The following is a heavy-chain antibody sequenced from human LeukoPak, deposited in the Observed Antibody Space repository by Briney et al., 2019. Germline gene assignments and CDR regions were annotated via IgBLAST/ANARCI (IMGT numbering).Heavy chain of an antibody. CDR1: GFTFSSYT. J-gene: IGHJ4*02. V-gene: IGHV3-30*01. CDR3: ARAGHYYDSSGYTQYYFDY. CDR2: ISYDGSNK. D-gene: IGHD3-22*01. Sequence: QSGRPLRLSGASSGFTFSSYTMHWVRQAPGKGLEGVAVISYDGSNKYYADSVKGRFTISRDNSKNTLYLQMNSLRAEDTAVYYCARAGHYYDSSGYTQYYFDYWGQGTLVTVSS.